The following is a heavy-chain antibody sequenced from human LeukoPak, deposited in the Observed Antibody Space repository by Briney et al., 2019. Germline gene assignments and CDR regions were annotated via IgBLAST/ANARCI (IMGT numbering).Heavy chain of an antibody. J-gene: IGHJ4*02. CDR3: ARGLSSSGWYGPFLCDY. CDR1: GFTFCIYA. D-gene: IGHD6-19*01. V-gene: IGHV3-64*01. CDR2: ISSNGGTR. Sequence: SGGSLRLSCAPSGFTFCIYAMHGVPQAPGEGREYVSAISSNGGTRYYANSVKGRFTISRDNAKNSLYLQMNSLRAEDTAVYYCARGLSSSGWYGPFLCDYWGEGALVSVSS.